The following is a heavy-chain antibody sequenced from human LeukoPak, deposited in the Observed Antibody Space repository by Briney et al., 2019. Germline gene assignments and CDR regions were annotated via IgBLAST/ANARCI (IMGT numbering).Heavy chain of an antibody. CDR1: GYSFTSYW. CDR3: AGLASIAVAVMDV. CDR2: FYPGDSDT. J-gene: IGHJ6*02. Sequence: GEPLHISSKGSGYSFTSYWIGWVRQMPGKGLEWMGIFYPGDSDTRYSPSFQGQVSISADKSISTAYLQWSSLKASDTAMYYCAGLASIAVAVMDVGGQGTTVTVSS. D-gene: IGHD6-19*01. V-gene: IGHV5-51*01.